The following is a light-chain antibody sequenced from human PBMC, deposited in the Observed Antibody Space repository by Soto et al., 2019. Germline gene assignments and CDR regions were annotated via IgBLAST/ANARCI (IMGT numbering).Light chain of an antibody. Sequence: EIVLPQSPATLSVSQGERAPLSCRASQSVSSSYLAWYQQKPGQAPRLLIYGGSSRATGIPVRFSGSGSETDFTLTITSLEPEDFAVYYCQQYSSSRTFGQGTKVDI. CDR1: QSVSSSY. CDR3: QQYSSSRT. V-gene: IGKV3-20*01. CDR2: GGS. J-gene: IGKJ1*01.